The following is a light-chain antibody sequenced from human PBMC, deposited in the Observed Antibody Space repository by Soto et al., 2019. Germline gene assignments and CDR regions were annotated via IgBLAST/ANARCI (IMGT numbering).Light chain of an antibody. J-gene: IGKJ4*01. CDR1: QSLSTW. Sequence: DIQMTQSPSTLSASVGDRVTITCRASQSLSTWLTWYQQKPGKAPKLLIYGATNLDSGVPSRFSGSGSGTEFTLTISSLQPDDFATYYCQQTNGYFDGGTKVDVK. CDR3: QQTNGY. CDR2: GAT. V-gene: IGKV1-5*01.